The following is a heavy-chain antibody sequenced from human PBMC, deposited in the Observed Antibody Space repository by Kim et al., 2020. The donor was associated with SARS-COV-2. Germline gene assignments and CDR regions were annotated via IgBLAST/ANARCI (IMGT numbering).Heavy chain of an antibody. CDR2: IWSDASNK. CDR3: ARETGRNAFDI. CDR1: GFSFRTFG. J-gene: IGHJ3*02. V-gene: IGHV3-33*01. Sequence: GSLRLSCVASGFSFRTFGMHWVRQAPGKGLQWVALIWSDASNKYYGDSVKGRFTSSRDNSKNTLYLHMSSLKAEDTAMYYCARETGRNAFDIWGQGTMVTVS.